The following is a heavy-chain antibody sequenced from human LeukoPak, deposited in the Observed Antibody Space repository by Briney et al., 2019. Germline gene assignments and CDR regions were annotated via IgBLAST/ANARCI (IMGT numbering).Heavy chain of an antibody. J-gene: IGHJ4*02. CDR3: ARTRRDNWNAVRAYYFDY. CDR1: GGSISSYY. D-gene: IGHD1-20*01. CDR2: IYYSGST. V-gene: IGHV4-59*01. Sequence: TSETLSLTCTVSGGSISSYYWSWIRQPPGKGLEWIGYIYYSGSTNYNPSLKSRVTISVDTSKNQFSLKLSSVTAADTAVYYCARTRRDNWNAVRAYYFDYWGQGTLVTVSS.